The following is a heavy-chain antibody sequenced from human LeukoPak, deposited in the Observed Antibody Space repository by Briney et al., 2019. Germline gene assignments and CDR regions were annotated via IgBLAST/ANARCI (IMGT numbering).Heavy chain of an antibody. V-gene: IGHV3-48*01. CDR2: ISSSSSTI. Sequence: QPGGSLRLSCAASGFTFSSYSMNWVRQAPGKGLEWVSYISSSSSTIYYADSVKGRFTISRDNAKNSLYLQMNSLRAEDTAVYYCARDLTYYDILNYYGMDVWGQGTTVTVSS. CDR1: GFTFSSYS. J-gene: IGHJ6*02. D-gene: IGHD3-9*01. CDR3: ARDLTYYDILNYYGMDV.